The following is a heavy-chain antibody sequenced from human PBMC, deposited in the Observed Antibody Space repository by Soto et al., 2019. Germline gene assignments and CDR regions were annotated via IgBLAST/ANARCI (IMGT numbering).Heavy chain of an antibody. CDR3: ARDRIPSGMDV. CDR2: IYSGGST. J-gene: IGHJ6*02. Sequence: GGSLRLSCAASGFTVSSNYMSWVRQAPGKGLERVSVIYSGGSTYYADSVKGRFTISRDNSKNTLYLQMNSLRVEDRAVYYCARDRIPSGMDVWCQGTTVTVSS. CDR1: GFTVSSNY. V-gene: IGHV3-66*01.